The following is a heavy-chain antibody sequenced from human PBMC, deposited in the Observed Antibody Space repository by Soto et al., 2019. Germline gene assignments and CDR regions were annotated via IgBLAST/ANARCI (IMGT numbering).Heavy chain of an antibody. D-gene: IGHD4-17*01. CDR2: ISGSGGNT. CDR1: GFTFDSCA. V-gene: IGHV3-23*01. CDR3: AKGLWGMNTVTTPYNY. Sequence: GGSLRLSCAASGFTFDSCAMSWVRQAPGKGLEWVSAISGSGGNTYYTDSVKGRFTISRDNSKNTLYLQMNSLRAEDTAVYYCAKGLWGMNTVTTPYNYWGQGTLVTVSS. J-gene: IGHJ4*02.